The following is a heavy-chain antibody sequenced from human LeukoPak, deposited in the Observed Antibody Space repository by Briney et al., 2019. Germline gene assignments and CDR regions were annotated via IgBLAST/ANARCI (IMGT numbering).Heavy chain of an antibody. J-gene: IGHJ6*02. CDR3: ARVSNYDFWSGYYDYYYYYGMDV. D-gene: IGHD3-3*01. CDR2: TIPILGIA. CDR1: GGTFSSYA. Sequence: SVKVSCKASGGTFSSYAISWVRQAPGQGLEWMGRTIPILGIANYAQKFQGRVTITADKSTSTAYMELSSLRSEDTAVYYCARVSNYDFWSGYYDYYYYYGMDVWGQGTTVTVSS. V-gene: IGHV1-69*04.